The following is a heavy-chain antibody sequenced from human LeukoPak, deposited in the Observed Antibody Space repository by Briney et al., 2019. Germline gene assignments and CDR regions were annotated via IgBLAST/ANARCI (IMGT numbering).Heavy chain of an antibody. CDR3: ACGVVNPFDY. J-gene: IGHJ4*02. D-gene: IGHD3-3*01. CDR1: EFTVSNNY. V-gene: IGHV3-53*04. Sequence: GGSLRLSCAASEFTVSNNYMSWVRQAPGKGLEWVSVINSGGSTYYADSVEGRFTISRHNSKNTLYLQMNSLRAEDTAVYYCACGVVNPFDYWGQGTLVTVSS. CDR2: INSGGST.